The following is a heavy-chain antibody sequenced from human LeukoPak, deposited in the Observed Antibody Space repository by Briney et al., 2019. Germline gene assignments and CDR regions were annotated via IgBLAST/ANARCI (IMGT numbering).Heavy chain of an antibody. Sequence: ASVKVPCKASGYTFTGYNIHWVRQAPGQGLEWMGWINPNSGGTNFAQRFQGRVTMTRDTSISTAYMELSRLRSDDTAMYYCARDAGAPTDYWGQGTLVTVSS. CDR1: GYTFTGYN. V-gene: IGHV1-2*02. J-gene: IGHJ4*02. CDR2: INPNSGGT. D-gene: IGHD1-26*01. CDR3: ARDAGAPTDY.